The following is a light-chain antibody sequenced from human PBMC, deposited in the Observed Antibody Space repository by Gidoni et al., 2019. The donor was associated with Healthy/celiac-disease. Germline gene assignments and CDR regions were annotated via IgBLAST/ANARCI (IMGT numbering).Light chain of an antibody. CDR3: QQYNNWPYT. CDR1: QRVSSN. J-gene: IGKJ2*01. CDR2: GAS. V-gene: IGKV3-15*01. Sequence: EIVMTQSPATLSVSPGERATLSCRASQRVSSNLAWYQQKPGQAPSLLIYGASTRATGSPARFIGSGSWTEFTLTISSLQSEDFAVYYCQQYNNWPYTFGQGTKLEIK.